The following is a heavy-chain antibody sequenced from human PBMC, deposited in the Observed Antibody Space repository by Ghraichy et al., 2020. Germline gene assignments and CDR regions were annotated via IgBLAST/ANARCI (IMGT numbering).Heavy chain of an antibody. V-gene: IGHV3-11*01. CDR3: AVIGVAAVQYYDLDV. J-gene: IGHJ6*02. CDR2: ISSSGDTI. Sequence: GESLNISCEASGFTFSDYDINWIRQAPGKGLEWVSYISSSGDTIDYADSVKGRFTISRDNAKNSLFLQMSSLRADDTAVYYCAVIGVAAVQYYDLDVWGHGTTVTVSS. D-gene: IGHD6-19*01. CDR1: GFTFSDYD.